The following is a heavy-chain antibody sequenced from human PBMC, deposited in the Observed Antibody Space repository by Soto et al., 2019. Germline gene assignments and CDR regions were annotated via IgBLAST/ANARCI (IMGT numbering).Heavy chain of an antibody. CDR1: GYTFTSYY. J-gene: IGHJ6*02. CDR2: ISPSGGSQ. CDR3: ARDWAAAGDYYYYGMDV. V-gene: IGHV1-46*01. D-gene: IGHD6-13*01. Sequence: GASVKVSCKASGYTFTSYYMHWVRQAPGRALEWKGIISPSGGSQSYAQKFQGRVNRTRDTSTSTVYMELSSLRSEDTAVYYCARDWAAAGDYYYYGMDVWGQGTTVTVSS.